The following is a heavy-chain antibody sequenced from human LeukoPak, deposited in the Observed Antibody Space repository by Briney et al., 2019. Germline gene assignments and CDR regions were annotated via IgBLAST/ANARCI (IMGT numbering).Heavy chain of an antibody. V-gene: IGHV3-23*01. Sequence: GGSLRLSCTASGFTFSSYGMSWVRRAPGKGLERVSAISGGGTYYADSVKGRFTISRDNSKNTLYLQMNSLRVEDTAVYYCARQSPSQGTDSWGQGTLVTVSS. CDR1: GFTFSSYG. J-gene: IGHJ4*02. CDR2: ISGGGT. CDR3: ARQSPSQGTDS.